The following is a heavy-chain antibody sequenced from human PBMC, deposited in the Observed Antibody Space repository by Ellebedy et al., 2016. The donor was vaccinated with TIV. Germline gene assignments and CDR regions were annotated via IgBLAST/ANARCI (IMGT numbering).Heavy chain of an antibody. V-gene: IGHV3-48*04. CDR3: AKGVGATWYRGFDS. CDR1: GFTFSSYS. D-gene: IGHD1-26*01. CDR2: ISSSSSTI. J-gene: IGHJ4*02. Sequence: GESLKISCAASGFTFSSYSMNWVRQAPGKGLEWVSYISSSSSTIYYADSVKGRFTISRDNAKNSLYLQINSLRAEDTAVYYCAKGVGATWYRGFDSWGQGTLVTVSS.